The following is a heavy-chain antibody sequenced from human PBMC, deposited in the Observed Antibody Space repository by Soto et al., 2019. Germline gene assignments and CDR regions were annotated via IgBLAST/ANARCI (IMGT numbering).Heavy chain of an antibody. CDR1: GGSINSGGYY. J-gene: IGHJ5*02. CDR2: IDHSGTT. D-gene: IGHD5-18*01. V-gene: IGHV4-31*03. Sequence: QVHLQESGPGLLKPSQTLSLTCTVSGGSINSGGYYWTWSRQHPEKGLEWLGNIDHSGTTYDNPSLRSRLSISIDAAQTEFSLQVTSITAADTAVYFCVRGRGYTFQNFFDLWGQGSLVTVSS. CDR3: VRGRGYTFQNFFDL.